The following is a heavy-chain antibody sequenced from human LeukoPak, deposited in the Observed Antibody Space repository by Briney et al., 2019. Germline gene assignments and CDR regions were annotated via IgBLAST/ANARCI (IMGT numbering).Heavy chain of an antibody. J-gene: IGHJ4*02. CDR2: IYYSGST. D-gene: IGHD4-11*01. Sequence: PSETLSLTCTVSGGSISSGGYYWSWIRQHPGKGLEWIGYIYYSGSTYYNPSLKSRVTISVDTSKNQFSLKLSSVTAADTAVYYCARDAPGSNSNFDYWGQGTLVTVSS. V-gene: IGHV4-31*03. CDR3: ARDAPGSNSNFDY. CDR1: GGSISSGGYY.